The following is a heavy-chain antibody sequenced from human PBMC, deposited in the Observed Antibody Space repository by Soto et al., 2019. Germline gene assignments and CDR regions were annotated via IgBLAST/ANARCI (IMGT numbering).Heavy chain of an antibody. J-gene: IGHJ4*02. V-gene: IGHV1-18*01. CDR1: GYTFTSYG. Sequence: QVQLVQSGAEVKKPGASVKVSCKASGYTFTSYGISWVRQAPGQGLEWMGWINVYNGNTNYAQKLQGRVTMTTDTSTSTAYLDLRSLRSYDTAVYFCARDTSRGEYDYWGQGPLVTVSS. D-gene: IGHD3-10*01. CDR3: ARDTSRGEYDY. CDR2: INVYNGNT.